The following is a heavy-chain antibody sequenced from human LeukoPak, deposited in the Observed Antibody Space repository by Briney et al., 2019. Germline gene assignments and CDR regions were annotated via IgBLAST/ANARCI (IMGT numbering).Heavy chain of an antibody. CDR3: ARALVRRPYDFWN. CDR1: GGSISSYY. Sequence: SETLSLTCTVSGGSISSYYWSWIRQPPGKGLEWIGYIYYSGSTNYNPSLKSRVIISVDTSKNQFSLKLSSVTAADTAVYYCARALVRRPYDFWNWGQGTLVTVSS. D-gene: IGHD3-3*01. V-gene: IGHV4-59*01. J-gene: IGHJ4*02. CDR2: IYYSGST.